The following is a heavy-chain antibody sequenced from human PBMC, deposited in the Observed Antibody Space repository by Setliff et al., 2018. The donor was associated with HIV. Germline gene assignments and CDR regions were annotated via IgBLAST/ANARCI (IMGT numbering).Heavy chain of an antibody. D-gene: IGHD6-19*01. J-gene: IGHJ6*02. CDR1: GGSISSSSYY. CDR2: IYYSGST. Sequence: SETLSLTCTVSGGSISSSSYYWGWIRQPPGKGLEWIGSIYYSGSTYYNPSLKSRVTISVDTSKNQFSLKLNSVTAADTAVYYRARDYGYSSGWYGDYYYYGMDVWGQGTTVTVSS. CDR3: ARDYGYSSGWYGDYYYYGMDV. V-gene: IGHV4-39*07.